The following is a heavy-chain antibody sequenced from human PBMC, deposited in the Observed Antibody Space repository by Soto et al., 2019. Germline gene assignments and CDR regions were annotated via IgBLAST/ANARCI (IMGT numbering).Heavy chain of an antibody. CDR3: ARDREATYYDFWSGYYSGWFDP. CDR1: GYTFTSYG. CDR2: ISAYNGNT. J-gene: IGHJ5*02. D-gene: IGHD3-3*01. V-gene: IGHV1-18*01. Sequence: QVQLVQSGAEVKKPGASVKVSCKASGYTFTSYGISWVRQAPGQGLEWMGWISAYNGNTNYAQKLQGRVTMTTDTYPSTAYMELRSLRSDDTAVYYCARDREATYYDFWSGYYSGWFDPWGQGTLVTVSS.